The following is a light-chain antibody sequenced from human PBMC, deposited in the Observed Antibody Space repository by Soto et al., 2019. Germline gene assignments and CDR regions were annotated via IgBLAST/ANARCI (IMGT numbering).Light chain of an antibody. CDR1: MSDVGGYNY. V-gene: IGLV2-14*01. CDR2: GVN. J-gene: IGLJ1*01. Sequence: ALTQPPSLSVSPGRLITSACTGTMSDVGGYNYVSWYQQRPGKAPQLIIYGVNTRPSGVSNRFSGSKSDNTASLTISGLQAEDEADYYCNSYTTSRPYAFGTGTKVTV. CDR3: NSYTTSRPYA.